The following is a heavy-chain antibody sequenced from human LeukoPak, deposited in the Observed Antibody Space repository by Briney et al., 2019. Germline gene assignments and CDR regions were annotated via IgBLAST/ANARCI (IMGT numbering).Heavy chain of an antibody. CDR3: ARIDDYGGNPADLDFDY. Sequence: ASVKVSCKASGGTFSSYAISWVRQAPGQGLEWMGGIIPIFGTANYAQKFQGRVTITADESTSTAYMELSSLRSEDTAVYYCARIDDYGGNPADLDFDYWGQGTLVTVSS. D-gene: IGHD4-23*01. J-gene: IGHJ4*02. CDR1: GGTFSSYA. V-gene: IGHV1-69*13. CDR2: IIPIFGTA.